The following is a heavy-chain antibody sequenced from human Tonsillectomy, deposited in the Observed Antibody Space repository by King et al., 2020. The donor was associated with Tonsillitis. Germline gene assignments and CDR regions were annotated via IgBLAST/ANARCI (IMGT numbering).Heavy chain of an antibody. J-gene: IGHJ3*02. Sequence: VQLVESGGGLVKPGGSLRISCAASGFSFSDYYMSWIRQAPGKGLEWISSISLSSSSTDYADSVKGRFTISRDNAKNSMYLHMNSLRAEETALYYCARKADGQWSAFDIWGQGTMVTVSS. CDR2: ISLSSSST. CDR1: GFSFSDYY. D-gene: IGHD6-19*01. V-gene: IGHV3-11*06. CDR3: ARKADGQWSAFDI.